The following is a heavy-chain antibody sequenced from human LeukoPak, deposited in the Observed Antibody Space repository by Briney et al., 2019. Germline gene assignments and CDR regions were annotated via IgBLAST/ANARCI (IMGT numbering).Heavy chain of an antibody. CDR2: IRYDGSNK. V-gene: IGHV3-30*02. D-gene: IGHD3-10*01. J-gene: IGHJ4*02. CDR3: AKDLEYYYGSGPDY. CDR1: GFTFSSYG. Sequence: TGGSLRLSCAASGFTFSSYGMHWVRQAPGKGLEWVAFIRYDGSNKYYADSVKGRFTISRDNSKNTLYLQMNSLRAEDTAVYYCAKDLEYYYGSGPDYWGQGTLVTVSS.